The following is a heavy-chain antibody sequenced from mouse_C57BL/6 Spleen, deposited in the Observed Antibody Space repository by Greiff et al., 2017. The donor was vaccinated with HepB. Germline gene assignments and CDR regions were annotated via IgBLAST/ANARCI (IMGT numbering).Heavy chain of an antibody. V-gene: IGHV1-19*01. CDR1: GYTFTDYY. J-gene: IGHJ3*01. Sequence: VQLQQSGPVLVKPGASVKMSCKASGYTFTDYYMNWVKQSHGKSLEWIGVINPYNGGTSYNQKFKGKATLTVDKSSSTAYMELNSLTSEDSAVYYCARSTMVTEAWFAYWGQGTLVTVSA. CDR2: INPYNGGT. D-gene: IGHD2-2*01. CDR3: ARSTMVTEAWFAY.